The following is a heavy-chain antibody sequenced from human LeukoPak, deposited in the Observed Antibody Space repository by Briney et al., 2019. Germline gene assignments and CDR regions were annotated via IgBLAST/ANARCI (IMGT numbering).Heavy chain of an antibody. J-gene: IGHJ4*02. CDR3: ARVREQWLGQNFDY. D-gene: IGHD6-19*01. V-gene: IGHV4-38-2*02. CDR2: TYHSGRT. Sequence: SETLSLTCTVSGYSISSGYYWGWIRQPPGKGLEWIGNTYHSGRTYSNPSLKSRVTISVDTSKNQFSLKLTSVTAADTAVYYCARVREQWLGQNFDYWGQGTLVTVSS. CDR1: GYSISSGYY.